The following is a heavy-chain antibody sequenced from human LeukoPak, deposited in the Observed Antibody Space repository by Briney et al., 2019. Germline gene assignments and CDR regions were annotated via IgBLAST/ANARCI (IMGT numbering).Heavy chain of an antibody. V-gene: IGHV1-18*01. CDR1: GYTFTSYG. D-gene: IGHD2-21*02. Sequence: EASMKLSCKASGYTFTSYGISWVRQAPGQGLEWMGWISAYNGNTNYAQKLQGRVTMTTDTSTSTAYVELRSLRSDDTAVYYCARAPPYCGGDCYPDYWGQGTLVTVSS. CDR2: ISAYNGNT. J-gene: IGHJ4*02. CDR3: ARAPPYCGGDCYPDY.